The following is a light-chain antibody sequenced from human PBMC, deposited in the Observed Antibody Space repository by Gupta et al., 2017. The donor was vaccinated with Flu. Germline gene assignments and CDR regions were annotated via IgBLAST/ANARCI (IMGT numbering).Light chain of an antibody. CDR2: AAS. Sequence: GDTVTITCRASQGISRWVAWYQQKPGKAPDLLIFAASNLHNGAPTRFSGSGFGTDFTLTISGLQPEDSAIYYCQQANRFPFDFGQGTKVEVK. CDR1: QGISRW. CDR3: QQANRFPFD. J-gene: IGKJ1*01. V-gene: IGKV1D-12*01.